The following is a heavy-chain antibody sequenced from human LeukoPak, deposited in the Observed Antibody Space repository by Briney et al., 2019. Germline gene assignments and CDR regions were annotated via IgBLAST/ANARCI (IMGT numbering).Heavy chain of an antibody. Sequence: SGGSLRLSCAASGFTFSSYGMHWVRQAPGKGLEWVAVIWYDGSNKYYADSVKGRFTISRDNSKNTLYLQMNSPRAEDTAVYYCARNRLSGYNWFDPWGQGTLVTVSS. V-gene: IGHV3-33*01. CDR2: IWYDGSNK. J-gene: IGHJ5*02. CDR3: ARNRLSGYNWFDP. D-gene: IGHD1-26*01. CDR1: GFTFSSYG.